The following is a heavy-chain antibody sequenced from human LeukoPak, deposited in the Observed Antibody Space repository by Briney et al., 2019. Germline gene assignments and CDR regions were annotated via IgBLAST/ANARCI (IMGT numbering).Heavy chain of an antibody. V-gene: IGHV5-51*01. CDR1: GYIFTNYW. J-gene: IGHJ4*02. CDR3: ARRTDRSFWYLDY. CDR2: IYPGDSDT. Sequence: GESLKISCKGSGYIFTNYWIGWVRQMPGKGLEWMGIIYPGDSDTSYSPSFQGQVTISADKSISTAYLQWSSLKASDTAMYYCARRTDRSFWYLDYWGQGTLVTVSS.